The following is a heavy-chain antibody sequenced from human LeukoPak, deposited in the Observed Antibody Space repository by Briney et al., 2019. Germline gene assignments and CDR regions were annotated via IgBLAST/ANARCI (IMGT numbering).Heavy chain of an antibody. CDR3: ARHYGDYYYYYYMDV. J-gene: IGHJ6*03. CDR1: GGSISSYY. Sequence: SETLSLTCTVSGGSISSYYWSWLRQPPGKGLEWIGYIYNSGSTNYNPSLKSRVTISVDTSKNQFSLKLSSVTAADTAVYYCARHYGDYYYYYYMDVWGKGTTVTVSS. CDR2: IYNSGST. D-gene: IGHD4-17*01. V-gene: IGHV4-59*08.